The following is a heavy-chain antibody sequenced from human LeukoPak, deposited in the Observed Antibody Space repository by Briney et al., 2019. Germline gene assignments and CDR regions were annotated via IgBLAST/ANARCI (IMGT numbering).Heavy chain of an antibody. CDR3: ARALGFYGGLDY. J-gene: IGHJ4*02. D-gene: IGHD4-23*01. CDR1: GGSISSSSYY. CDR2: IYYSGTT. Sequence: PSETLSLTCTVSGGSISSSSYYWGWIRQPPGKGLEWIGSIYYSGTTYYNPSLKSRVTISVDRSKNQFSLKLSSVTAADTAVYYCARALGFYGGLDYWGQGTLVTVSS. V-gene: IGHV4-39*07.